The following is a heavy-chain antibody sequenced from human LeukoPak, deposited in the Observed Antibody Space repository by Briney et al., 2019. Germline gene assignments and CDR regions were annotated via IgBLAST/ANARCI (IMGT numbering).Heavy chain of an antibody. Sequence: SETLSLTCAVYGGSFSGYYCSWIRQPPGKGLEWIGEINHSGSTYYNPSLKSRVTISVDTSKNQFSLNLGSVTAADTAVYYCARGATSLSYFDSRGQGTLVTVSS. CDR1: GGSFSGYY. J-gene: IGHJ4*02. D-gene: IGHD2/OR15-2a*01. V-gene: IGHV4-34*01. CDR3: ARGATSLSYFDS. CDR2: INHSGST.